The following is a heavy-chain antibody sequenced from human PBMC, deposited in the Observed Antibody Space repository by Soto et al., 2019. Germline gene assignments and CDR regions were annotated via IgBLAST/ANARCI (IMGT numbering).Heavy chain of an antibody. CDR3: ARLRGYFGTTTAPIDY. CDR1: GGSISSSSYY. D-gene: IGHD3-22*01. CDR2: IYYSGST. Sequence: SETLSLTCTVSGGSISSSSYYWGWIRQPPGKGLEWIGSIYYSGSTYYNPSLKSRVTISVDTSKNQFSLKLSSVTAADTAVYYCARLRGYFGTTTAPIDYWGQGTLVTVPQ. J-gene: IGHJ4*02. V-gene: IGHV4-39*01.